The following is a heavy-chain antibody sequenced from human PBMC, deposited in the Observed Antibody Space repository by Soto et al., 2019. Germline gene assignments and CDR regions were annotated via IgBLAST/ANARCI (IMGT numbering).Heavy chain of an antibody. Sequence: VQLVESGGGVVQPGRSLRLSCAASGFTFSDYAMHWVRQAPGKGLEWVAVVSHDGRNTHYADSVKGRLTISRDSAKNTVSLEMTSLRAEDTAVYYCAKGGRQWLVTSDFNYWGQGALVTVSS. CDR1: GFTFSDYA. V-gene: IGHV3-30*18. D-gene: IGHD6-19*01. CDR2: VSHDGRNT. J-gene: IGHJ4*02. CDR3: AKGGRQWLVTSDFNY.